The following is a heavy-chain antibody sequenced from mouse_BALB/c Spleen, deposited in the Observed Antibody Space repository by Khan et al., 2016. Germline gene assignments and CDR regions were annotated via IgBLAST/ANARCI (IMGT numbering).Heavy chain of an antibody. CDR1: GFSLTSYG. J-gene: IGHJ4*01. V-gene: IGHV2-9*02. CDR2: LWAGGST. CDR3: AREGNSLLRLSYSAMDD. Sequence: QVQLKESGPGLVAPSQSLSITCTVTGFSLTSYGVCWVRQPPGKGLEWLGVLWAGGSTNYNSALMSRLSISKDNATSQVYVKMNGLQTDDTARYYCAREGNSLLRLSYSAMDDWGQGTSVTVSS. D-gene: IGHD1-2*01.